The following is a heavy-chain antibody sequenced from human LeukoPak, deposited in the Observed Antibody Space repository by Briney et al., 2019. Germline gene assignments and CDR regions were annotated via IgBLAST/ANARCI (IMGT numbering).Heavy chain of an antibody. CDR2: INWNGGST. J-gene: IGHJ3*02. D-gene: IGHD6-13*01. CDR1: GFTFDDSV. V-gene: IGHV3-20*04. CDR3: ARDRFQLGGPDAFDI. Sequence: PGGSLRLSCAASGFTFDDSVMSWVRQAPGKGLEWVSSINWNGGSTGYADSVKGRFTISRDNAKNSLYLQMNSLRAEDTAVYYCARDRFQLGGPDAFDIWGQGTMVTVSS.